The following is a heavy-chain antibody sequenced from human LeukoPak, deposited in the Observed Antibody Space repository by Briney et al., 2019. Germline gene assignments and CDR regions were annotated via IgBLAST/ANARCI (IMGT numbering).Heavy chain of an antibody. CDR1: GFTFSSYA. CDR3: ACLTVVPAAMMDNWFDP. Sequence: GGSLRLSRAASGFTFSSYAMSWVRQAPGKGLEWVSAISGSGGSTYYADSVKGRFTISRDNSKNTLYLHMNSLRAEDTAVYYCACLTVVPAAMMDNWFDPWGQGTLVTVSS. J-gene: IGHJ5*02. CDR2: ISGSGGST. V-gene: IGHV3-23*01. D-gene: IGHD2-2*01.